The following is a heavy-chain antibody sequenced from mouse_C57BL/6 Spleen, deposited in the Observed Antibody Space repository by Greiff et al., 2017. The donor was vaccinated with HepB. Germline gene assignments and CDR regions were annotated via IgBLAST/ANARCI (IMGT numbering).Heavy chain of an antibody. D-gene: IGHD2-2*01. CDR3: ARGGLYGYDGAWFAY. CDR2: INPNYGTT. V-gene: IGHV1-39*01. J-gene: IGHJ3*01. Sequence: EVQLQQSGPELVKPGASVKISCKASGYSFTDYNMNWVKQSNGKSLEWIGVINPNYGTTSYNQKFKGKATLTVDQSSSTAYMQLNSLTSEDSAVYYRARGGLYGYDGAWFAYWGQGTLVTVSA. CDR1: GYSFTDYN.